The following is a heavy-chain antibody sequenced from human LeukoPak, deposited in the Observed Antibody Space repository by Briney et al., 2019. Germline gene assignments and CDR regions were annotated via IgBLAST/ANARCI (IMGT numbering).Heavy chain of an antibody. CDR1: GGSFSGYY. CDR2: INHNGST. Sequence: PSETLSLTCAVYGGSFSGYYWSWNRQPPGKGLEWVGEINHNGSTNSNPSPKSPVTISVDTSKNQFSLKLSSVTAAATAVYYCARETSQKGAHYMDVWGKGTTITISS. D-gene: IGHD3-16*01. CDR3: ARETSQKGAHYMDV. V-gene: IGHV4-34*01. J-gene: IGHJ6*03.